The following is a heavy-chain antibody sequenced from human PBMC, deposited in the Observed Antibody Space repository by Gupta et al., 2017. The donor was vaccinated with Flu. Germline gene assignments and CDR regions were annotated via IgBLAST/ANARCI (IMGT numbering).Heavy chain of an antibody. CDR2: IYYDGYT. CDR3: ARGYCSGGTCYSGGHNWFDP. D-gene: IGHD2-15*01. J-gene: IGHJ5*02. V-gene: IGHV4-31*02. Sequence: RQRPVKGLEWIGHIYYDGYTYYNPSLKSRVTISLDTSKNQFSLKLTSVTAADTAVYYCARGYCSGGTCYSGGHNWFDPWGQGTLVTVSS.